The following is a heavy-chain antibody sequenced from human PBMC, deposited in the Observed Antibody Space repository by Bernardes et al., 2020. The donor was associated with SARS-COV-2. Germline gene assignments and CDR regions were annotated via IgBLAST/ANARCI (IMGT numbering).Heavy chain of an antibody. CDR2: INHSGST. CDR3: ARGGIAAAGLGNYYYYGMDV. CDR1: GGSFSGYY. Sequence: SETLSLTCAVYGGSFSGYYWSWIRKPPGKGLEWIGEINHSGSTNYNPSLKSRVTISVDTSKNQFSLKLSSVTAADTAVYYCARGGIAAAGLGNYYYYGMDVWGQGTTVTVSS. D-gene: IGHD6-13*01. V-gene: IGHV4-34*01. J-gene: IGHJ6*02.